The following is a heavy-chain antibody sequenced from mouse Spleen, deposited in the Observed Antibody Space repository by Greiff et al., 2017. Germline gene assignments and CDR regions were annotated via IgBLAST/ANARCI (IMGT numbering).Heavy chain of an antibody. D-gene: IGHD1-1*02. V-gene: IGHV1-59*01. CDR1: GYTFTSYW. J-gene: IGHJ2*01. CDR3: ARITTMVPY. CDR2: IDPSDSYT. Sequence: QVQLKQPGAELVRPGTSVKLSCKASGYTFTSYWMHWVKQRPGQGLEWIGVIDPSDSYTNYNQKFKGKATLTVDTSSSTAYMQLSSLTSEDSAVYYCARITTMVPYWGQGTTLTVSS.